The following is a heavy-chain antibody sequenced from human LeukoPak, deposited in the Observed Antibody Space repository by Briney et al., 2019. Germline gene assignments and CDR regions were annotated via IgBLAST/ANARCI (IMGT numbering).Heavy chain of an antibody. V-gene: IGHV5-51*01. J-gene: IGHJ4*02. D-gene: IGHD2-2*01. CDR2: IYPGDSDT. CDR1: GYIFITDW. CDR3: ARPGGACSSTSCYWAY. Sequence: GESLKISCKGSGYIFITDWIGWVRQMPGKGLEWIGIIYPGDSDTRYSPSFQGQVTISTDKSISTAFLQWSSLKASDTAMYFCARPGGACSSTSCYWAYWGQGTLVTVSS.